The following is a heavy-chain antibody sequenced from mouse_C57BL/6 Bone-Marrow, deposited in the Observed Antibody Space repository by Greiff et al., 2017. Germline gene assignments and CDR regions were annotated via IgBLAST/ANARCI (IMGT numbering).Heavy chain of an antibody. V-gene: IGHV1-74*01. CDR1: GYTITSDW. J-gene: IGHJ3*01. CDR2: IHPSDSDT. Sequence: QVQLQQPGAELVKPGASVKVSCKASGYTITSDWMHWVKQRPGQGLEWIGRIHPSDSDTNYNQKFKGKATLTVDKSSSTAYMQLSSLTSVNSAVYYCAILYISTWFAYWGQGTLVTVSA. D-gene: IGHD1-3*01. CDR3: AILYISTWFAY.